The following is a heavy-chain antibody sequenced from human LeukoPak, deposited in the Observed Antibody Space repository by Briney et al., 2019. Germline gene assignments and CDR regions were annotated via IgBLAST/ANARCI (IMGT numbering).Heavy chain of an antibody. CDR3: ARETRELPDY. V-gene: IGHV4-59*01. D-gene: IGHD1-26*01. J-gene: IGHJ4*02. Sequence: PSETLSLTCTVSGGSISSYYWSWIRQPPGKGLEWIGYIYYSRSTNYNPSLKSRVTISVDTSKNQFSLKLSSVTAADTAVYYCARETRELPDYWGQGTLVTVSS. CDR2: IYYSRST. CDR1: GGSISSYY.